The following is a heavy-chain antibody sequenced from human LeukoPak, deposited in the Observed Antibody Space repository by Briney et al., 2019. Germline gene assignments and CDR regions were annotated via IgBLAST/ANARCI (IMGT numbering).Heavy chain of an antibody. J-gene: IGHJ2*01. CDR1: GGSISPYY. CDR2: IYYSGRT. CDR3: ARDGNPWNLDV. D-gene: IGHD1-14*01. V-gene: IGHV4-59*01. Sequence: SETLSLTCTVSGGSISPYYWTWIRQSPGKALEWIGYIYYSGRTSYNPSLKSRVTMSVDTSKNQFSLQLSSVTAADTAVYYCARDGNPWNLDVWGRGTLVSVSS.